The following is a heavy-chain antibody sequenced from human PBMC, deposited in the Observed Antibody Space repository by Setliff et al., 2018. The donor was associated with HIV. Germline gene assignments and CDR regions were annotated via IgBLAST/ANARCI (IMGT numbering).Heavy chain of an antibody. J-gene: IGHJ1*01. CDR3: ARVPTSSWYVTTQRTKEYFHH. CDR1: GGSIKSSSYY. Sequence: SETLSLTCTVSGGSIKSSSYYWGWIRQPPGMGLEWIGSIYYSGNTYYNPSLKSRVTISEDTSRNQFSLRLSSVTAADTAIYYCARVPTSSWYVTTQRTKEYFHHWGQGTLVTV. D-gene: IGHD6-13*01. CDR2: IYYSGNT. V-gene: IGHV4-39*07.